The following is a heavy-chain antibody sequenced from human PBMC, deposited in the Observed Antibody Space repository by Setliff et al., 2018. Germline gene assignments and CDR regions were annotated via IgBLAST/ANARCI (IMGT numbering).Heavy chain of an antibody. Sequence: SETLSLTCTVPGGSISDNGYFWGWVRQPPGRGLEWIGNIYHSGSTYYNPSLKTRVTISVDTSKNQFSLRLSSVTAADTAVYYCVGGVVVIAFPGHWGQGTLVTVSS. CDR1: GGSISDNGYF. V-gene: IGHV4-39*01. CDR3: VGGVVVIAFPGH. D-gene: IGHD2-21*01. J-gene: IGHJ4*02. CDR2: IYHSGST.